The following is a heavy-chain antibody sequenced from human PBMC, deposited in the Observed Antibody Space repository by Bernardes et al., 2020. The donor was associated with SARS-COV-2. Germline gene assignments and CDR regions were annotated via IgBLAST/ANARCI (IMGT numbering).Heavy chain of an antibody. CDR3: GRTATPFTPVDS. D-gene: IGHD2-21*02. V-gene: IGHV4-4*02. J-gene: IGHJ4*02. CDR2: IRGGVT. CDR1: GDSISTGNW. Sequence: SETLSLTCAVFGDSISTGNWWTWVRQPPGKGLQWIGEIRGGVTNYNPSLKSRVTLSIDESKNQLSLTLDSVTAADTGTYYCGRTATPFTPVDSWGQGTLVTVSS.